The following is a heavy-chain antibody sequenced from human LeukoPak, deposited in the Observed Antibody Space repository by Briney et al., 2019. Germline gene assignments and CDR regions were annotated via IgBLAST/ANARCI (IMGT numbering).Heavy chain of an antibody. V-gene: IGHV3-23*01. CDR2: ISGSGGST. D-gene: IGHD3-10*01. CDR3: AKAGRPVGELSSVDY. J-gene: IGHJ4*02. Sequence: GGSLSLSCAASGFTFSSYAMGWVRQAQGKGLEWVSAISGSGGSTYYADSVKGRFTISRDNYKNTLYLQMNSLRAEDTAVYYCAKAGRPVGELSSVDYWGQGTLVTVSS. CDR1: GFTFSSYA.